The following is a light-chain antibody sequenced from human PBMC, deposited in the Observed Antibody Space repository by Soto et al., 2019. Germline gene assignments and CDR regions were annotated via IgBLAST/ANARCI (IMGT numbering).Light chain of an antibody. CDR3: PLPQYWPRT. J-gene: IGKJ3*01. V-gene: IGKV3D-15*01. CDR1: QTVSRN. Sequence: VMTVYLGTLSVSPGERATLSCRASQTVSRNLAWYQQRPGQAPRLLIYDISNRAAGIPARFSASGTGTDFTLTIYDVQPEDFAVYYCPLPQYWPRTFGHGTKVDIK. CDR2: DIS.